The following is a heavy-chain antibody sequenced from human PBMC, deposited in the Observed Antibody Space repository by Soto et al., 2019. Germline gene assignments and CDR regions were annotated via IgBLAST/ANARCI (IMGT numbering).Heavy chain of an antibody. V-gene: IGHV5-51*01. J-gene: IGHJ4*02. CDR1: GYSFTTYW. Sequence: ESLTMSCKASGYSFTTYWIGLVRQMPGKGLEWMGIIYPGDSDTRFSPSFQGQVTISVDKSIHTAYLQWSSLKASDSAMYYCARKAYQFDSYSFGYWGQGTLVTVYS. D-gene: IGHD3-10*01. CDR2: IYPGDSDT. CDR3: ARKAYQFDSYSFGY.